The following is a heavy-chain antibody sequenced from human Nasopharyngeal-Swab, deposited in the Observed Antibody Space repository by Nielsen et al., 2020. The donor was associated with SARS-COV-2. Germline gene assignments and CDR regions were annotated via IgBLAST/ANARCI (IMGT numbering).Heavy chain of an antibody. V-gene: IGHV4-39*01. D-gene: IGHD1-26*01. CDR1: GGSISSSSYY. J-gene: IGHJ4*02. Sequence: SETLSLTCTVSGGSISSSSYYWGWIRQPPGKGLEWIGSIYYSGSTYYNPSLKSRVTISVDTSKNQFSLKLSSVTAADTAVYYCARGEGAVDYWGQGTLVTVSS. CDR2: IYYSGST. CDR3: ARGEGAVDY.